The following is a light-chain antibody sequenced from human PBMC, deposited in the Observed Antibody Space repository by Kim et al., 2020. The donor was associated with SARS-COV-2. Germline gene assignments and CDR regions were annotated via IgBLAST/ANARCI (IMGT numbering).Light chain of an antibody. V-gene: IGLV2-8*01. CDR1: SSDVGGYNY. Sequence: GQSGPIPCTGTSSDVGGYNYVSWYQQHPGKAPKLMIYEVSKRPSGVPDRFSGYKSGNTASLTVSGLQAEDEADYYCSSYAGSNNVVFGGGTQLTVL. CDR3: SSYAGSNNVV. J-gene: IGLJ2*01. CDR2: EVS.